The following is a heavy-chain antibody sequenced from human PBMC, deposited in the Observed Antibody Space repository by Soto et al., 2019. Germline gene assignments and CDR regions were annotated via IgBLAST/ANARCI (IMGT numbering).Heavy chain of an antibody. V-gene: IGHV3-23*01. D-gene: IGHD4-17*01. CDR3: AKSTLPHGDYVTADY. CDR2: ISGSGGST. Sequence: PGGSLRLSCAASGFTFSSYAMSWVRQAPGKGLEWVSAISGSGGSTYYADSVKGRFTISRDNSKNTLYLQMNSLRAEDTAVYYCAKSTLPHGDYVTADYWGQGTLVTSPQ. J-gene: IGHJ4*02. CDR1: GFTFSSYA.